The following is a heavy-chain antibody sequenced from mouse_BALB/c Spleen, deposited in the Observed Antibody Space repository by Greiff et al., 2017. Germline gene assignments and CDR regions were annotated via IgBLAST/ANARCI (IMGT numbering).Heavy chain of an antibody. V-gene: IGHV2-6-7*01. CDR2: IWGDGST. Sequence: VKLVESGPGLVAPSQCLSITCTVSGFSLTGYGVTWVRQPPGKGLEWLGMIWGDGSTDYNSALKSRLSISKDNSKSQVFLKMNSLQTDDTARYYCARGGVPHWGFAYWGQGTLVTVSA. J-gene: IGHJ3*01. D-gene: IGHD4-1*01. CDR1: GFSLTGYG. CDR3: ARGGVPHWGFAY.